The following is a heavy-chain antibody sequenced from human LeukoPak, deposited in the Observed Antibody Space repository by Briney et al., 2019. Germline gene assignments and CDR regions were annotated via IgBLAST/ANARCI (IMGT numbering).Heavy chain of an antibody. V-gene: IGHV4-59*12. J-gene: IGHJ3*02. CDR3: AIRLVCGGDCYPHALDI. D-gene: IGHD2-21*02. CDR2: VYYSGST. CDR1: DGSISSNY. Sequence: SETLSLTCTVSDGSISSNYWSWIRQPPGKGLEWIGYVYYSGSTNYNPSLKSRVTISVDTSKSQFSLKLRSVTAADTAVYYCAIRLVCGGDCYPHALDIWGRGTMVTVPS.